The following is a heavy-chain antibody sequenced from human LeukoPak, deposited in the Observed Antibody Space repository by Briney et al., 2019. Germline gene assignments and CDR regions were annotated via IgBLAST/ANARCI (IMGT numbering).Heavy chain of an antibody. CDR1: GFPFNYAW. Sequence: GGSLRLSCAASGFPFNYAWMSWVRQAPGKGLEWVGRIKSKNDGGTIDYAAPVKGRFTISRDDSKNTLYLQMNSLKTEDKAVYYCTTGGCKFYYSYYHMDVWGKGTTVTVSS. CDR3: TTGGCKFYYSYYHMDV. D-gene: IGHD3-10*01. V-gene: IGHV3-15*01. J-gene: IGHJ6*03. CDR2: IKSKNDGGTI.